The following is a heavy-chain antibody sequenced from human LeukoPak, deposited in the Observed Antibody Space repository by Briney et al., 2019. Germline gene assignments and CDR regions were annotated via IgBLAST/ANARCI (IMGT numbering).Heavy chain of an antibody. CDR3: AKEKGYCSGGSCYGGTFDY. J-gene: IGHJ4*02. V-gene: IGHV4-34*01. Sequence: SETLSLTCAVYGGSFSGYYWSWIRQPPGKGLEWIGEINHSGSTNYNPSLKSRATTSVDTSKNQFSLKLSSVTAADTAVYYCAKEKGYCSGGSCYGGTFDYWGQGTLVTVSS. D-gene: IGHD2-15*01. CDR1: GGSFSGYY. CDR2: INHSGST.